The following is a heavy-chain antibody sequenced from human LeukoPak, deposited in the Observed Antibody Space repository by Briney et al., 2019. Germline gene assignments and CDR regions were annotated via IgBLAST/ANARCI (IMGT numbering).Heavy chain of an antibody. CDR3: SNGNKVSRPHFLGYYYFYIDG. J-gene: IGHJ6*03. CDR1: GFTFSSYA. CDR2: FSGSGGTT. Sequence: PGGSLRLSCAASGFTFSSYAMNWVRQAPGRGLEWVSGFSGSGGTTYYADSVKGRFTISRDNSKNTLYLQMNSLIAEDTAVYYCSNGNKVSRPHFLGYYYFYIDGWGKGATGTGSS. V-gene: IGHV3-23*01. D-gene: IGHD5/OR15-5a*01.